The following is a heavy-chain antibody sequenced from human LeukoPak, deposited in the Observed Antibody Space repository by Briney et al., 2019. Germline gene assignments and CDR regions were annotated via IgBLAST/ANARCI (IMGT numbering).Heavy chain of an antibody. CDR1: GFTFSSYS. J-gene: IGHJ4*02. Sequence: PGGSLRLSCAASGFTFSSYSMNWVRQAPGKGLEWVSYISSSSSTIYYADSVKGRFTISRDNAKNSLYLQMNSLRAEDTAVYYCASSLTISASDYWGQGTLVTVSS. V-gene: IGHV3-48*01. D-gene: IGHD3-9*01. CDR2: ISSSSSTI. CDR3: ASSLTISASDY.